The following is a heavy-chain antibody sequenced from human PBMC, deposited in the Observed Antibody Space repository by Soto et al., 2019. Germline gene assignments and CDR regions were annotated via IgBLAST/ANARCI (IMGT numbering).Heavy chain of an antibody. Sequence: ASVKVSCKASGYTFTSYGISWVRQAPGQGLEWMGWISAYNGNKKYAQKLQGRVTMTTDTSTSTAYMELRSLRSDDTAVYYCARADKTWELPAIVYWGQGTLVTVSS. CDR2: ISAYNGNK. D-gene: IGHD1-26*01. J-gene: IGHJ4*02. CDR3: ARADKTWELPAIVY. CDR1: GYTFTSYG. V-gene: IGHV1-18*04.